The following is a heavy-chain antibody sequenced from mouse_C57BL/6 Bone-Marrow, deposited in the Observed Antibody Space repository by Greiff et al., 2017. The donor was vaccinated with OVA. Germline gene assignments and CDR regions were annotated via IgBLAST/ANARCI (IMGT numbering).Heavy chain of an antibody. CDR2: IYPGDGDT. D-gene: IGHD1-1*01. CDR1: GYAFSSSW. V-gene: IGHV1-82*01. J-gene: IGHJ1*03. Sequence: VQLQQSGPELVKPGASVKISCKASGYAFSSSWMNWVKQRPGKGLEWIGRIYPGDGDTNYNGKFKGKATLTADKSSSTAYMQLSSLTSEDSAVYFCARPITTVGHWYFDVWGTGTTVTVSS. CDR3: ARPITTVGHWYFDV.